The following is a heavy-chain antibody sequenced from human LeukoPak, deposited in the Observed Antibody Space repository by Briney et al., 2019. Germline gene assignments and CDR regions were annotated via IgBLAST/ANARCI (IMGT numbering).Heavy chain of an antibody. J-gene: IGHJ6*02. Sequence: GRSLRLSCAASGFTFSSYAMHWGRQAPGKGLEWVAVISYDGSNKYYADSVKGRFTISRDNSKNTLYLQMNSLRAEDTAVYYCARDHIQQQLVQRYYYYGMDVWGQGTTVTVSS. D-gene: IGHD6-13*01. V-gene: IGHV3-30*04. CDR2: ISYDGSNK. CDR1: GFTFSSYA. CDR3: ARDHIQQQLVQRYYYYGMDV.